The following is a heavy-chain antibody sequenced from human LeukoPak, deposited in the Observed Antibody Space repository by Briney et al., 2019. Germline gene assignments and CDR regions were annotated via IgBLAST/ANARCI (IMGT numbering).Heavy chain of an antibody. D-gene: IGHD3-9*01. CDR2: IIPIFGTA. Sequence: ASVKVSCKASGGTFSSYAISWVRQAPGQGLEWMGGIIPIFGTANYAQKFQGRVTITADESTSTAYMELSSLRSEDTAVYYCARGAASFDWLSSTFDYWGQGTLVTVSS. V-gene: IGHV1-69*13. J-gene: IGHJ4*02. CDR3: ARGAASFDWLSSTFDY. CDR1: GGTFSSYA.